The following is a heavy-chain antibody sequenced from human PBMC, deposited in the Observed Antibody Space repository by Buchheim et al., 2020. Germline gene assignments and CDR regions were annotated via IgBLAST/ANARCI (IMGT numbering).Heavy chain of an antibody. J-gene: IGHJ4*02. CDR2: INHSGST. CDR1: GGSFSGYY. D-gene: IGHD6-13*01. Sequence: QVQLQQWGAGLLKPSETLSLTCAVYGGSFSGYYWSWIRQPPGKGLEWIGEINHSGSTNYNPSLKSRVTISVDTSKNQFFLKLSSVTAADTAVYYCARKPYSSSWTLRGHFDYWGQGTL. CDR3: ARKPYSSSWTLRGHFDY. V-gene: IGHV4-34*01.